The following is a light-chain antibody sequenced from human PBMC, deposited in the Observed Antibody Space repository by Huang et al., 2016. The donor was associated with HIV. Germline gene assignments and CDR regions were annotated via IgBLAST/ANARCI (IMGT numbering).Light chain of an antibody. CDR3: QQFNNWPPA. V-gene: IGKV3-15*01. Sequence: ETLMTQFPATLSVSPGERATLSCRASQNVRNNLAWYQQKPGQAPRLLFYEASSRAKGVPGRFSASGSGIDFTLTISSLQSEDFAVYYCQQFNNWPPAFGGGTTVEIK. CDR2: EAS. J-gene: IGKJ4*01. CDR1: QNVRNN.